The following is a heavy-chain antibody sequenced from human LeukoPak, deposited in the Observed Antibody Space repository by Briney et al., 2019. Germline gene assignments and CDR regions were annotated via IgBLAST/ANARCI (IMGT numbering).Heavy chain of an antibody. V-gene: IGHV3-48*04. J-gene: IGHJ6*02. CDR2: ISSSSSTI. D-gene: IGHD5-24*01. CDR3: ARSRWLQSYYYGMDV. Sequence: GGSLRLSCAASGFTFSSYSMNWVRQAPGKGLEWVSYISSSSSTIYYADSVKGRFTISRDNAKNSLYLQMNSLRAGDTAVYYCARSRWLQSYYYGMDVWGQGTTVTVSS. CDR1: GFTFSSYS.